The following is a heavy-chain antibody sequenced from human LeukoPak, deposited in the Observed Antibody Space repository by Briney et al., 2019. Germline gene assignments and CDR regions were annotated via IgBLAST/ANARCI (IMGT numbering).Heavy chain of an antibody. CDR2: INHSGST. Sequence: SETLSLTCAVYGGPFSGYYWSWIRQPPGKGLEWIGEINHSGSTNYNPSLKSRVTISVDTSKNQFSLKLSSVTAADTAVYYCARGAGYCSSTSCYYRYFDYWGQGTLVTVSS. CDR1: GGPFSGYY. V-gene: IGHV4-34*01. J-gene: IGHJ4*02. D-gene: IGHD2-2*01. CDR3: ARGAGYCSSTSCYYRYFDY.